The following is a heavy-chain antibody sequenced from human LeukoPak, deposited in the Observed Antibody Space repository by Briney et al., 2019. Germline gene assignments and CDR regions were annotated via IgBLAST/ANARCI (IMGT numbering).Heavy chain of an antibody. V-gene: IGHV3-21*01. CDR2: ISSSSSYI. D-gene: IGHD4-23*01. CDR3: ARDYGGNAVYYYYMLI. Sequence: GGSLRLSCTASGFTSSSYSMNWVRQAPGKGLEWVSSISSSSSYIYYADSVKGRFTISRDNAKNSLYLQMNSLRAEDTAVYYCARDYGGNAVYYYYMLIWGKEPSVTVS. J-gene: IGHJ6*03. CDR1: GFTSSSYS.